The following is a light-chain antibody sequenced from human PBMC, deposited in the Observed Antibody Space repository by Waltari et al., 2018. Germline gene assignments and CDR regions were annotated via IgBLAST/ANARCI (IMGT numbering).Light chain of an antibody. V-gene: IGLV2-14*03. CDR3: SSYTRSTTLV. J-gene: IGLJ2*01. Sequence: QSALTQPASVSGSPGQSITISCTGTNRDVGAFNFVFWFQQHPGKAPKLLSYDVTKRTSGVSNRCSGSKSGHTAALTSSGLQTEDVAEYYCSSYTRSTTLVFGGGTRLTVL. CDR1: NRDVGAFNF. CDR2: DVT.